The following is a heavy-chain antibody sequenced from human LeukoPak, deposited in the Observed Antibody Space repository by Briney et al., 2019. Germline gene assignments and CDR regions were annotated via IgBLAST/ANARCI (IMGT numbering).Heavy chain of an antibody. Sequence: AGGSLRLSCAASGFTFSSYSMNWVRQAPGKGLEWVSSISSNSSYIYYADSVKGRFTISRDNAKNSLYLQMNSLRAEDTAVYYCARVSTHYYYMDVWGKGTTVTVSS. D-gene: IGHD2-2*01. CDR2: ISSNSSYI. CDR1: GFTFSSYS. J-gene: IGHJ6*03. CDR3: ARVSTHYYYMDV. V-gene: IGHV3-21*01.